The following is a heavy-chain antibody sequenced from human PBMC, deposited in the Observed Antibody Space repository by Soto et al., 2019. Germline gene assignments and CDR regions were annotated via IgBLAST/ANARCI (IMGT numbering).Heavy chain of an antibody. D-gene: IGHD4-17*01. CDR3: ARIHFGDEPSYYYYGMDV. J-gene: IGHJ6*02. CDR2: IYYTGST. V-gene: IGHV4-30-4*01. Sequence: QVQLQESGPGVVKPSQTLSLTCTVSGGSFSSGDYYWSWVRQPPGKGLEWIGYIYYTGSTFNNPSLKSRVSISIDTSKPQFSLTLSSVTAADTAVYYCARIHFGDEPSYYYYGMDVWGQGTTVTVSS. CDR1: GGSFSSGDYY.